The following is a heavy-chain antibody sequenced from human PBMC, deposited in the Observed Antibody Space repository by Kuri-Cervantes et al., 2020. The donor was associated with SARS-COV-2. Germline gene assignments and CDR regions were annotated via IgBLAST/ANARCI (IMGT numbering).Heavy chain of an antibody. CDR2: INSNSGST. Sequence: ASVKVSCKTSGYTFTHYYIHWVRQAPGQGLEWMGWINSNSGSTKNAQNFQGWVTMTRDTSISTAYMELSRLKSDDTAVYYCARASVRGIIITYHSYGMDVWGQGTTVTVSS. J-gene: IGHJ6*02. CDR1: GYTFTHYY. CDR3: ARASVRGIIITYHSYGMDV. V-gene: IGHV1-2*04. D-gene: IGHD3-10*01.